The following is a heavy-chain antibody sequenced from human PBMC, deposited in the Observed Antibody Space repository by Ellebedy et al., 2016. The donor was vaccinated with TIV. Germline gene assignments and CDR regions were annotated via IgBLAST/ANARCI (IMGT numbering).Heavy chain of an antibody. CDR3: ARANLNYYYYGMDV. J-gene: IGHJ6*02. CDR1: GFTFSSYG. D-gene: IGHD1-14*01. CDR2: IWYDGSNK. V-gene: IGHV3-33*01. Sequence: GESLKISCAASGFTFSSYGMHWVRQAPGKGLEWVAVIWYDGSNKYYADSVKGRFTISRDNSKNTLYLQMNSLRAEDTAVYYCARANLNYYYYGMDVWGQGTTVTVSS.